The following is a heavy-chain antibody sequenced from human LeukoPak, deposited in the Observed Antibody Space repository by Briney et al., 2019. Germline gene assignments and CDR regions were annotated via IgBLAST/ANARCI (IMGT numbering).Heavy chain of an antibody. CDR2: ISGGGAST. CDR3: AKDSLRTVPKASFDY. V-gene: IGHV3-23*01. J-gene: IGHJ4*02. Sequence: GGSLRLSCAASGFIFSDYAMSWVRQAPGRGLGWVSSISGGGASTYYADSVKGRFTISRDKSKNTLYLQMNNLRVEDTAVYYCAKDSLRTVPKASFDYWGQGTLVTVSS. CDR1: GFIFSDYA. D-gene: IGHD2-2*01.